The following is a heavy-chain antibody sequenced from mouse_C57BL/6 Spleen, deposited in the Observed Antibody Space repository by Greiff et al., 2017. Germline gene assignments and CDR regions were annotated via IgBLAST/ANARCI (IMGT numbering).Heavy chain of an antibody. Sequence: VQLQQSGPGLVQPSQSLSITCTVSGFSLTSYGVHWVRQSPGKGLEWLGVIWSGGSTDYNAAFISRLSISKDNSKSHVFFKMNSLQADDTAIYYCARNSRRTTVVAPYYFDYWGQGTTLTVSS. CDR1: GFSLTSYG. CDR2: IWSGGST. D-gene: IGHD1-1*01. CDR3: ARNSRRTTVVAPYYFDY. V-gene: IGHV2-2*01. J-gene: IGHJ2*01.